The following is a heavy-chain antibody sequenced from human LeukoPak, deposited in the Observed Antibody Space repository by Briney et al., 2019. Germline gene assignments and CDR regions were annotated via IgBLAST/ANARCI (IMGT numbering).Heavy chain of an antibody. Sequence: ASVKVSCKASGYTFTSYCMHWVRQAPGQGLEWMGIINPSGGSTSYAQKFQGRVTMTRDTSTSTVYMELSSLRSEDTAVYYCARAHPLGHCSGTSCQTPYYWGQGTLVTVSS. CDR2: INPSGGST. J-gene: IGHJ4*02. D-gene: IGHD2-2*01. CDR1: GYTFTSYC. V-gene: IGHV1-46*03. CDR3: ARAHPLGHCSGTSCQTPYY.